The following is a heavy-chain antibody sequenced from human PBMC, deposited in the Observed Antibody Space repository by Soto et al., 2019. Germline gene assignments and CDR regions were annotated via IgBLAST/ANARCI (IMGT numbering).Heavy chain of an antibody. CDR3: ASVGFP. Sequence: QVQLVQSGAEVRKPGSSVKVSCKASGGTFSSYAISWVRQAPGQGLEWMGGIIPMFGTVKYAQKLQDRVTITADESTSTAYMELSSLRSEDTAMYYCASVGFPWGQGTLVIVSS. V-gene: IGHV1-69*01. CDR1: GGTFSSYA. J-gene: IGHJ5*02. CDR2: IIPMFGTV. D-gene: IGHD1-26*01.